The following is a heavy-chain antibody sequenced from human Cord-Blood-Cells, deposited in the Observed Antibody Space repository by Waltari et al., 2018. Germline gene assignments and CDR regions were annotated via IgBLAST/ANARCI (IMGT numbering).Heavy chain of an antibody. V-gene: IGHV3-7*01. Sequence: EVQLVESGGGLVQPGGTLRLSSAASGFPFRSYWMRWVRQAPRKGLEWVASIKQVGSEKYYVDSGKGRFTISRDHGKNSLYLQMNSLRAEDTAVYYCWGNWNYCDYGGQGTLVTGSS. CDR2: IKQVGSEK. D-gene: IGHD1-20*01. CDR1: GFPFRSYW. J-gene: IGHJ4*02. CDR3: WGNWNYCDY.